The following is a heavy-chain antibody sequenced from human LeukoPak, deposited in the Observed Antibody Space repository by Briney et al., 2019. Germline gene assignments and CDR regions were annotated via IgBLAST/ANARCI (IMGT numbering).Heavy chain of an antibody. V-gene: IGHV1-2*04. CDR3: ARVDSYSNWFDP. CDR1: GYSLTTYY. Sequence: ASVKVSCKASGYSLTTYYMHWVRQAPGQGLEWMAIINPSGGSTNYAQKFQGWVTMTRDTSISTAYMELSRLRSDDTAVYYCARVDSYSNWFDPWGQGTLVTVSS. J-gene: IGHJ5*02. D-gene: IGHD1-26*01. CDR2: INPSGGST.